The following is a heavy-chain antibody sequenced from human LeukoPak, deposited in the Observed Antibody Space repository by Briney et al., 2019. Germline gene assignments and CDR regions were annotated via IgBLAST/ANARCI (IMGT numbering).Heavy chain of an antibody. CDR2: IYPGDSDT. D-gene: IGHD6-19*01. CDR1: GYSFTSYW. Sequence: GESLKISCKGSGYSFTSYWIGWVRQMPGKGLEWMGIIYPGDSDTRYSPSSQGQVTISADKSISTAYLQWSSLKASDTAMYYCARIAVAGTYKGGWFDPWGQGTLVTVSS. J-gene: IGHJ5*02. V-gene: IGHV5-51*01. CDR3: ARIAVAGTYKGGWFDP.